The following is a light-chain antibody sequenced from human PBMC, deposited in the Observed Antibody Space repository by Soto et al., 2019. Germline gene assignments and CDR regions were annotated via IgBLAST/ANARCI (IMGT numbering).Light chain of an antibody. CDR3: SSYTSSSTRV. J-gene: IGLJ1*01. CDR1: SSDVGGYNY. CDR2: DVS. Sequence: QSALTQPASVSGSPGQSITISCTGTSSDVGGYNYVSWYQQHPGKAPKLMIYDVSNRPSGVSNRFSGSKSGNTASLTISGLQAEDEAHYYGSSYTSSSTRVFGTGTKLTVL. V-gene: IGLV2-14*01.